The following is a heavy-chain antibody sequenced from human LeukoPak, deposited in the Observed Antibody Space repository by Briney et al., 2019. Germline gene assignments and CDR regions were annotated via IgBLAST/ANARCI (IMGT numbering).Heavy chain of an antibody. V-gene: IGHV4-39*07. J-gene: IGHJ4*02. CDR1: GGSISSSSYY. Sequence: SGTLSLTCTVSGGSISSSSYYWGWIRQPPGKGLEWIGSIYYSGSTYYNPSLKSRVTISVDTSKNQFSLKLGSVTAADTAVYYCARTLYGDYDFYYFDYWGQGTLVTVSS. CDR2: IYYSGST. CDR3: ARTLYGDYDFYYFDY. D-gene: IGHD4-17*01.